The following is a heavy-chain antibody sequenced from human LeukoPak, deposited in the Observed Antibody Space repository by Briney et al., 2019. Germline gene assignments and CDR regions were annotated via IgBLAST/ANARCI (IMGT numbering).Heavy chain of an antibody. Sequence: PSETLSLTRTVSGYSISSGYYWGWIRQSPGKGLEWIGTIYHSGDTYFSPSLKSRVTISVDTSKNQFSLKLSFVTAADTAVYYCARALGIVTPFAFDYWGQGTLVTVSS. CDR1: GYSISSGYY. V-gene: IGHV4-38-2*02. CDR3: ARALGIVTPFAFDY. J-gene: IGHJ4*02. CDR2: IYHSGDT. D-gene: IGHD7-27*01.